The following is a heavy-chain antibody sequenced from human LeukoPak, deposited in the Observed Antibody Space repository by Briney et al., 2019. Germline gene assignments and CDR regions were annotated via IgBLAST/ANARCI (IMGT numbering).Heavy chain of an antibody. V-gene: IGHV3-30*18. CDR3: AKSGCSLPSCYLNS. CDR1: GFPFSTYG. J-gene: IGHJ4*02. Sequence: GGSLGLSCAASGFPFSTYGMQWVRQAPGKGLEWVAVMSYNGSDKYYADSVKGRFTISRDNSKNMLYLQMNSLRPEDTAVYYCAKSGCSLPSCYLNSWGQGTLVIVSS. CDR2: MSYNGSDK. D-gene: IGHD2-2*01.